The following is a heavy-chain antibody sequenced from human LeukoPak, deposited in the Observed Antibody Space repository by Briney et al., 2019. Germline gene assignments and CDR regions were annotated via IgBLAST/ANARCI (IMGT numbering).Heavy chain of an antibody. V-gene: IGHV3-30-3*01. Sequence: GGSLRLSCAASGFTFSSYAMHWVRQAPGKGLEWVAVISYDRSNKYYADSVKGRFTISRDNSKNTLYLQMNSLRAEDTAVYYCARDHHDTDSLPDYWGQGTLVTVSS. CDR2: ISYDRSNK. CDR1: GFTFSSYA. D-gene: IGHD3-9*01. CDR3: ARDHHDTDSLPDY. J-gene: IGHJ4*02.